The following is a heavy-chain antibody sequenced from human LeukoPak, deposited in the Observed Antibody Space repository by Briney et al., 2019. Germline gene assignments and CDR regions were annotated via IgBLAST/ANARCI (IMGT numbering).Heavy chain of an antibody. V-gene: IGHV4-59*08. J-gene: IGHJ4*02. CDR2: IYYSGST. Sequence: SETLSLTCTVSGGSISSYYWSWIRQPPGKGLEWIGYIYYSGSTNYNPSLKSRVTISVDTSKNQFSLRLSSVTAADTAVYYCARHPDYGGNDWGQGTLVTVSS. CDR3: ARHPDYGGND. D-gene: IGHD4-23*01. CDR1: GGSISSYY.